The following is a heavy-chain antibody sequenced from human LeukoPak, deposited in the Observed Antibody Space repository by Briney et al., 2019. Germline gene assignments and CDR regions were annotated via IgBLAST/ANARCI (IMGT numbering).Heavy chain of an antibody. CDR1: GYTFTSYD. CDR3: ARWRGHDFWSGPGGSYYGMDV. D-gene: IGHD3-3*01. J-gene: IGHJ6*02. V-gene: IGHV1-8*01. Sequence: ASVKVSCKASGYTFTSYDINWVRQATGQGLEWMGWMNPNSGNTGYAQKFQGRVTMTRNTSISTAYMELSSLRSEDTAVYYCARWRGHDFWSGPGGSYYGMDVWGQGTTVTVSS. CDR2: MNPNSGNT.